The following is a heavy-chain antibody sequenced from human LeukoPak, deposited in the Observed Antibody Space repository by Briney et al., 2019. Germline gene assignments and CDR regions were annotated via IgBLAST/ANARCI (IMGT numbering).Heavy chain of an antibody. Sequence: PGGSLRLSCAASGFTFSSYAMSWVRQAPGKGLELVSAISGSGGSTYYADSVKGRFTISRDNSKNTLYLQMNSLRAEDTAVYYCARDARDGYGGNPFVSWGQGTLATVSS. V-gene: IGHV3-23*01. CDR1: GFTFSSYA. CDR2: ISGSGGST. D-gene: IGHD4-23*01. J-gene: IGHJ4*02. CDR3: ARDARDGYGGNPFVS.